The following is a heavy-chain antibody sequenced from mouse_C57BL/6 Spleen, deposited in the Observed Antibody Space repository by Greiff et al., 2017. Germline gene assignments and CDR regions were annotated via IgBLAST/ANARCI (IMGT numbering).Heavy chain of an antibody. D-gene: IGHD1-1*01. CDR2: IKPGSGGT. CDR1: GYAFTNSS. V-gene: IGHV1-54*01. CDR3: ARTTTVFADY. Sequence: VQLQQSGAELVRPGTSVKVSCKASGYAFTNSSIEWVKQRPGQGLEWIGVIKPGSGGTNSNEKFKGKATLTADKSSSIAYMQLSRLTSEGSAVYFSARTTTVFADYWGQGTTLTVSS. J-gene: IGHJ2*01.